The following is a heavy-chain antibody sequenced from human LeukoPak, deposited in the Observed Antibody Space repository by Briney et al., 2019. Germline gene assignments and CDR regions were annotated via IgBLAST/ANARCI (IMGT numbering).Heavy chain of an antibody. D-gene: IGHD2/OR15-2a*01. CDR2: VSAYNSKK. CDR3: ARGGTFYPFIDY. CDR1: GYTFTTSY. Sequence: GASVRVSCKASGYTFTTSYSNWVRQAPGQGLEWMGCVSAYNSKKSYAQKFQGRVTMTADSSTDTAYMELTSLRSDDTAMYYCARGGTFYPFIDYWGQGTQVTVSS. J-gene: IGHJ4*02. V-gene: IGHV1-18*01.